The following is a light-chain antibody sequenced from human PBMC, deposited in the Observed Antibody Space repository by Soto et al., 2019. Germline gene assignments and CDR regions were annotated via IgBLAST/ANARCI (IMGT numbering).Light chain of an antibody. J-gene: IGKJ4*01. V-gene: IGKV3-20*01. Sequence: EIVLTQSPGTLSLSPGERATLSCRASQSVSGSYLAWYQQKPGQPPRLLIYGASSRATGIPDRFSGSGSGTDFTLTITRLEPEDFAVYYCQHLRTAFGGGTKVEIK. CDR2: GAS. CDR1: QSVSGSY. CDR3: QHLRTA.